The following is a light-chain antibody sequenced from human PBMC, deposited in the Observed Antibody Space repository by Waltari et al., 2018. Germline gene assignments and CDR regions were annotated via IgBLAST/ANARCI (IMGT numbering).Light chain of an antibody. Sequence: QSVLTQPPSVSEAPRQRVTIPCSGSSSNIGHNAVKWYQQLPGKAPKVVIYYDDLLPSGVPDRFSGSKSGTSASLAISGLQAEDEAYYYCGAWDDSLNAWVFGGGTKLTVL. CDR3: GAWDDSLNAWV. V-gene: IGLV1-36*01. CDR2: YDD. CDR1: SSNIGHNA. J-gene: IGLJ3*02.